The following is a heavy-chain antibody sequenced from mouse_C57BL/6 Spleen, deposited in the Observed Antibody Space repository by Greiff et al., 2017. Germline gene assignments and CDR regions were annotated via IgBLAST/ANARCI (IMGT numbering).Heavy chain of an antibody. D-gene: IGHD2-4*01. CDR3: ARSGKYYDYLCWYFDV. CDR2: INPNNGGT. J-gene: IGHJ1*03. V-gene: IGHV1-18*01. Sequence: EVQLQQSGPELVKPGASVKIPCKASGYTFTDYNMDWVKQSHGKSLEWIGDINPNNGGTIYNQKFKGKATLTVDKSSSTAYMELRSLTSEDTAVYYGARSGKYYDYLCWYFDVWGTGTTVTVSS. CDR1: GYTFTDYN.